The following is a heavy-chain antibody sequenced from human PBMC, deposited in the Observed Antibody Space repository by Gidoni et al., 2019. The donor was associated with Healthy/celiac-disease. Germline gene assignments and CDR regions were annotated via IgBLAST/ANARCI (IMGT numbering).Heavy chain of an antibody. J-gene: IGHJ4*02. Sequence: QVQLVESGGGVVQPGRSLRLSCAASGFTFSSYAMHWVRQAPGKGLGGLAVISYEESNKYYADSVKARFTISRDNSKNTLYRKMNSRRAEDTAVYYCAGGVGATILDYWGQGTLVTVSS. CDR3: AGGVGATILDY. CDR1: GFTFSSYA. V-gene: IGHV3-30-3*01. D-gene: IGHD1-26*01. CDR2: ISYEESNK.